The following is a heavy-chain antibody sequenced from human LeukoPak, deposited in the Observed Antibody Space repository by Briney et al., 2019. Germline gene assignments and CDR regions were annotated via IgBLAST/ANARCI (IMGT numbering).Heavy chain of an antibody. V-gene: IGHV3-7*01. Sequence: SSASSGFIISSYWMCWGLPAPGGGAEWGASIKNDSSDNYYVVSVRGRFTISIDNAKKSLNLNITSLRAEDTAEYYSAKVGVTCCYYYYMDVWGKGTTVTVSS. J-gene: IGHJ6*03. CDR1: GFIISSYW. D-gene: IGHD3-10*01. CDR2: IKNDSSDN. CDR3: AKVGVTCCYYYYMDV.